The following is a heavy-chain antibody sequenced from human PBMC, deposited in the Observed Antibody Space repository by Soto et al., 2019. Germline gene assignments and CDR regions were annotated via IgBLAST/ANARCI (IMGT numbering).Heavy chain of an antibody. J-gene: IGHJ4*02. CDR1: GFTFSSYA. CDR2: ISGSGGST. CDR3: AKSSSGITIFGVATDY. D-gene: IGHD3-3*01. V-gene: IGHV3-23*01. Sequence: SLRLSCAASGFTFSSYAMSWVRQAPGKGLEWVSAISGSGGSTYYADSVKGRFTISRDNSKNTLYLQMNSLRAEDTAVFYCAKSSSGITIFGVATDYWGQGTLVTVSS.